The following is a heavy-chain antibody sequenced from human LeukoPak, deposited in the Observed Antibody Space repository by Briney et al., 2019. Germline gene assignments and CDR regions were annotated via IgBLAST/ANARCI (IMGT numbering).Heavy chain of an antibody. CDR1: GFSFSSYA. D-gene: IGHD2-21*01. J-gene: IGHJ3*02. CDR2: ISGSGGST. Sequence: GGSLRLSCVASGFSFSSYAMSWVRQAPGKGLEWVSAISGSGGSTYYADPVKGRFSTSRDNSKNTLYLQMNSLRAEDTAVYYCAKLGGGDCYFHFDIWGQGTMVTVSS. CDR3: AKLGGGDCYFHFDI. V-gene: IGHV3-23*01.